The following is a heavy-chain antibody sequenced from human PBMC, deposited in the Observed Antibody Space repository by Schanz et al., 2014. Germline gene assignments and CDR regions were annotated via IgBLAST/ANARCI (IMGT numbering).Heavy chain of an antibody. D-gene: IGHD2-2*01. Sequence: QVRMQESGPGLVKPSQTLSLTCTVSGGSISRGTHYWTWIRQLPGKGLEWIGHIYYTGTIFYNPSLKSRVIISVDPSKNQFSLKLTSVTAADTAVYYCAGGYCTSTSCRYSAFDIWGQGTMVTVSS. CDR1: GGSISRGTHY. CDR3: AGGYCTSTSCRYSAFDI. V-gene: IGHV4-31*03. CDR2: IYYTGTI. J-gene: IGHJ3*02.